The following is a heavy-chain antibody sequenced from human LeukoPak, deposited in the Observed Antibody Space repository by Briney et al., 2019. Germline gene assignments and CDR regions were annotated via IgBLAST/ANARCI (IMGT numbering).Heavy chain of an antibody. CDR1: GGSISSGGYY. Sequence: AQTLSLTCSVSGGSISSGGYYWSWIRQHPGKGLEWIGYIHYSGSTYYNPSLKSRVTISVDTSKNQFSLKLSSVTAADTAVYYCAREAAKSYFDYWGQGILVTVSS. CDR3: AREAAKSYFDY. D-gene: IGHD2-15*01. CDR2: IHYSGST. J-gene: IGHJ4*02. V-gene: IGHV4-31*03.